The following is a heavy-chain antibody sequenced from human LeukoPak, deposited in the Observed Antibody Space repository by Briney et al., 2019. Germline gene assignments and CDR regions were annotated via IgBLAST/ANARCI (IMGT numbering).Heavy chain of an antibody. V-gene: IGHV3-66*01. D-gene: IGHD3-10*01. CDR3: ARAHYYGSGSYLFDP. J-gene: IGHJ5*02. Sequence: GGSLRLSCAASGFSVSRNYMTWVRQAPGKGLEWVSVIYSGGRTDYADSVKGRFTISRDSSKNTLYLQMNSLRAEDTAVYYCARAHYYGSGSYLFDPWGQGTLVTVSS. CDR1: GFSVSRNY. CDR2: IYSGGRT.